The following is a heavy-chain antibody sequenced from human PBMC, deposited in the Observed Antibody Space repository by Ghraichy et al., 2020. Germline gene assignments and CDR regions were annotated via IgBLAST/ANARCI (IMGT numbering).Heavy chain of an antibody. J-gene: IGHJ4*02. CDR1: EFTFITYA. D-gene: IGHD3-10*01. CDR2: ISGSAGST. V-gene: IGHV3-23*01. Sequence: LSLTCAASEFTFITYAMSWVRQAPGKGLEWVSTISGSAGSTYYADSVKGRFTISRDSSKNTLYLQMNSLRAEDTAVYYCAKVSGYHHLSTDYWGQGTQVTVSS. CDR3: AKVSGYHHLSTDY.